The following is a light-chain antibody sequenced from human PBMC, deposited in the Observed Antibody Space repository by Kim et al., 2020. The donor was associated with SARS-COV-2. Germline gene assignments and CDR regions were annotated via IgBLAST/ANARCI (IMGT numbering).Light chain of an antibody. J-gene: IGKJ3*01. Sequence: ASVGDRVTITCQASQDINNYLNWYQQKPGKAPNLLIYDASTLETGVPWRFSGSGSGTDFTFTISSLQPEDIATYYCQQYDIVPFTFGPGTKVDIK. CDR3: QQYDIVPFT. V-gene: IGKV1-33*01. CDR2: DAS. CDR1: QDINNY.